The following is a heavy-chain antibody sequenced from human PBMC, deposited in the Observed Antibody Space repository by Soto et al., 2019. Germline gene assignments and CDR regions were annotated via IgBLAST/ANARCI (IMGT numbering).Heavy chain of an antibody. CDR1: GFTFSSYG. V-gene: IGHV3-33*01. CDR3: ARVQGFTIFGPPHY. D-gene: IGHD3-3*01. CDR2: IWYDGSNK. Sequence: PGGSLRLSCAASGFTFSSYGMHWVRQAPGKGLEWVAVIWYDGSNKYYADSVKGRFTISRDNSKNTLYLQMNSLRAEDTAVYYCARVQGFTIFGPPHYWGQGTLVTV. J-gene: IGHJ4*02.